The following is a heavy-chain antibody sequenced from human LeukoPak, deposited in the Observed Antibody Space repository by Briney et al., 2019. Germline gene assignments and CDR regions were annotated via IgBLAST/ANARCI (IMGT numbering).Heavy chain of an antibody. CDR1: GYSCTSYW. CDR2: IYPGDSDT. Sequence: GESLKISCKGSGYSCTSYWIGWVRQMPGKGLDWMGIIYPGDSDTRYSPSLQGQVTISADKSIDTAYLQWSSLKASDTAMYYCARHASNTYAPFDYWGQGALVTVSS. D-gene: IGHD2-2*02. V-gene: IGHV5-51*01. CDR3: ARHASNTYAPFDY. J-gene: IGHJ4*02.